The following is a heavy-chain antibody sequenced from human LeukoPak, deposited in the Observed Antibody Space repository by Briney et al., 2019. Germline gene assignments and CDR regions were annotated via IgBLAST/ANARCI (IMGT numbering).Heavy chain of an antibody. CDR2: ISSSGKA. CDR1: GGSITTTDFD. Sequence: PSETLSLTCAVSGGSITTTDFDWAWIRQPPGQGFEWIATISSSGKAYYYPSLMSRVTISVDTSKNQFSLDVTSVTAADTGLFYCARFKGATGFDYWGGGIPVIVS. D-gene: IGHD1-14*01. J-gene: IGHJ4*02. CDR3: ARFKGATGFDY. V-gene: IGHV4-39*01.